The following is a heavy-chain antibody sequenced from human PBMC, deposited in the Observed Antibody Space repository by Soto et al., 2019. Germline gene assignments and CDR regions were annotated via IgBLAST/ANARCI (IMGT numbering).Heavy chain of an antibody. CDR1: GFTFRSYA. Sequence: EVQLLESGGGLVQPGGSLRLSFAASGFTFRSYAMSWVRQAPGKVLEWVSAISGSGGSTYYADSVKGRFTLSSDNAKSTLNLQMDSLRAEDTAVYYCAKDAPYLTVTTDPPIRWGQGTLVTVCS. V-gene: IGHV3-23*01. CDR3: AKDAPYLTVTTDPPIR. D-gene: IGHD4-17*01. J-gene: IGHJ4*02. CDR2: ISGSGGST.